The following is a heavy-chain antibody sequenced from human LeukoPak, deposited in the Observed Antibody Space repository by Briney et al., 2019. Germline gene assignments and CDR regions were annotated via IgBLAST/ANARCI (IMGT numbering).Heavy chain of an antibody. CDR1: GGSFSGYY. CDR2: INHSGST. J-gene: IGHJ5*02. V-gene: IGHV4-34*01. D-gene: IGHD3-3*01. Sequence: SETLSLTCAVYGGSFSGYYWSWIRQPPGKGLEWIGEINHSGSTNYNPSLKSRVTISVDTSKNQFSLKLSSVTAADTAVYYCARGVAYYDFWSGYYGASDWFDPWGQGTLVTVSS. CDR3: ARGVAYYDFWSGYYGASDWFDP.